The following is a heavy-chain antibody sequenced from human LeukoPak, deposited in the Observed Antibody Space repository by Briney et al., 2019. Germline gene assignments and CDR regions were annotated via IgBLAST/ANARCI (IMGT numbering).Heavy chain of an antibody. V-gene: IGHV3-33*06. D-gene: IGHD3-22*01. CDR2: IWYDGSNK. CDR3: AKDGVPADSSGYYPDY. Sequence: PGGSLRLSCAASGFTFSSYGMHWVRQAPGKGLECVAVIWYDGSNKYYADSVKGRFTISRDNSKNTLYLQMNSLRAEDTAVYYCAKDGVPADSSGYYPDYWGQGNLVTVSS. J-gene: IGHJ4*02. CDR1: GFTFSSYG.